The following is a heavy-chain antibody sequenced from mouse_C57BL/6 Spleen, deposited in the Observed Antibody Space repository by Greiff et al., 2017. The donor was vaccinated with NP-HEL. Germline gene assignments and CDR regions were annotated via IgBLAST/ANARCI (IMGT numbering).Heavy chain of an antibody. CDR3: AIDVWFAY. Sequence: EVKLMESEGGLVQPGSSMKLSCTASGFTFSDYYMAWVRQVPEKGLEWVANINYDGSSTYYLDSLKSRFIISRDNAKNILYLQMSSLKSEDTATYYCAIDVWFAYWGQGTLVTVSA. CDR1: GFTFSDYY. CDR2: INYDGSST. V-gene: IGHV5-16*01. J-gene: IGHJ3*01.